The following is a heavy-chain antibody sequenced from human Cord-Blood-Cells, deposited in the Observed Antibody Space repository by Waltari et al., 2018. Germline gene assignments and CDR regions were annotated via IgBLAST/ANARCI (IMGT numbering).Heavy chain of an antibody. V-gene: IGHV1-2*02. CDR1: GYTFTGYY. Sequence: QVQLVQSGAEVKKPGASVKVSCKASGYTFTGYYMHWVRQAPGQGLEWMGWINPNRGGKNYAQKFQGRVTMTRDTSISTAYMELSRLRSDDTAVYYCASVVDYESFDYWGQGTLVTVSS. D-gene: IGHD2-15*01. J-gene: IGHJ4*02. CDR3: ASVVDYESFDY. CDR2: INPNRGGK.